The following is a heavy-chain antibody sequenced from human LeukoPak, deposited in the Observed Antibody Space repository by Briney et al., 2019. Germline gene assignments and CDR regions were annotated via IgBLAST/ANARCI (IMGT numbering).Heavy chain of an antibody. CDR2: IQQDGSEK. Sequence: GGSLRLSCAASGFSFSSNWMTWVRQAPGKGLEWVANIQQDGSEKYCVDSVKGRFTISRDNAKNSLFLQMDSLSAEDTAVYYCARGGSGSSWFWFYWGQGTLVTVSS. CDR3: ARGGSGSSWFWFY. D-gene: IGHD6-13*01. J-gene: IGHJ4*02. V-gene: IGHV3-7*05. CDR1: GFSFSSNW.